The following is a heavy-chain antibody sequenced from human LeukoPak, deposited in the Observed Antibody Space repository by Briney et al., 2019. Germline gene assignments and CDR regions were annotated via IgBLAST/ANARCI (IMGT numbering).Heavy chain of an antibody. V-gene: IGHV3-23*01. Sequence: GGSLRLSCAASGFTFSSYAMSWVRQAPGKGLEWVSAISGIGGSTYYADSVKGRFTISRDNSKNTLYLQMNSLRAEDTAVYYCAKDGGRYYYYYGMDVWGQGTTVTVSS. CDR3: AKDGGRYYYYYGMDV. J-gene: IGHJ6*02. CDR2: ISGIGGST. D-gene: IGHD3-16*01. CDR1: GFTFSSYA.